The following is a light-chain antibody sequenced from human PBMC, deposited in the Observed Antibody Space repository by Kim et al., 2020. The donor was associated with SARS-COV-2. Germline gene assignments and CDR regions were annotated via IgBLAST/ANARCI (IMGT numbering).Light chain of an antibody. CDR2: GAS. V-gene: IGKV3-20*01. CDR3: HQYGTSPET. CDR1: QSVGSNY. Sequence: SPGERATLSCRASQSVGSNYLAWYQQIPGQAPRLLMYGASTRATGIPDRFSGSGSGTDFTLSINRLEPEDFAVYYCHQYGTSPETFGGGTKVDIK. J-gene: IGKJ4*01.